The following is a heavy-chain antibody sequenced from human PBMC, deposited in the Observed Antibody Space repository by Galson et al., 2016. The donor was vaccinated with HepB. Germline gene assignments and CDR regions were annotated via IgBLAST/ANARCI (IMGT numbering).Heavy chain of an antibody. Sequence: SLRLSCAASGFTFLDHGMDWVRQAPGKGLEWVSSVNWNGASKAYADSVKGRFNISRDNAKNSLSLQMNSMRAEDTALYFCARESGDFNTRHIYLDYWGQGPLVTASS. CDR2: VNWNGASK. CDR1: GFTFLDHG. D-gene: IGHD2-21*02. V-gene: IGHV3-20*04. J-gene: IGHJ4*02. CDR3: ARESGDFNTRHIYLDY.